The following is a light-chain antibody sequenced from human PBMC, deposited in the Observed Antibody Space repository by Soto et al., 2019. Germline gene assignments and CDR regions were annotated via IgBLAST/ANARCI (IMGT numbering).Light chain of an antibody. J-gene: IGKJ1*01. Sequence: EIVMTQSPATLSVSPGERATLSCRASQSVSSDLAWYHQKPGQAPRLLIYGASTRATGIPARFSGSGSGTEFTLTIYSLQSEDFAVYYCQQYNNWPRTFGQGTKVDI. CDR1: QSVSSD. V-gene: IGKV3-15*01. CDR2: GAS. CDR3: QQYNNWPRT.